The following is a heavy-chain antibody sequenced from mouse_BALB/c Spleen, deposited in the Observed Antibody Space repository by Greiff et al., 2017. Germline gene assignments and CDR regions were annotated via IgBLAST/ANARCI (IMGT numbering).Heavy chain of an antibody. CDR3: ARGVTTASFAY. Sequence: EVQLVESGGGLVKPGGSLKLSCAASGFTFSSYAMSWVRQTPEKRLEWVASISSGGSTYYPDSVKGRFTISRDNARNILYLQMSSLRSEDTAMYYCARGVTTASFAYWSQGTLVTVSA. D-gene: IGHD1-2*01. V-gene: IGHV5-6-5*01. J-gene: IGHJ3*01. CDR1: GFTFSSYA. CDR2: ISSGGST.